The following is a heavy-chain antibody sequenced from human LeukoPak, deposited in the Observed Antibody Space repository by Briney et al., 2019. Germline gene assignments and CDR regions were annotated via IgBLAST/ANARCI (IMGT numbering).Heavy chain of an antibody. Sequence: PGGSLRLSCAASGFTFSSYWMSWVRQAPGKGLEWVANIKQDGSERYYVDSVKGRFTISRDNAKNSLYLQMNSLRAEDTAVYYCAKDKVAVAGTGYMDVWGKGTTVTVSS. D-gene: IGHD6-19*01. V-gene: IGHV3-7*01. J-gene: IGHJ6*03. CDR2: IKQDGSER. CDR3: AKDKVAVAGTGYMDV. CDR1: GFTFSSYW.